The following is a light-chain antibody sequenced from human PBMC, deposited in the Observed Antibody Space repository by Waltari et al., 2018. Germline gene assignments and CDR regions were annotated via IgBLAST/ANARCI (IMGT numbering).Light chain of an antibody. V-gene: IGKV3-20*01. J-gene: IGKJ4*01. CDR2: SAS. Sequence: EIVLTQSPGTLSLSPGDRATLSCRASQSVTSSYLAWYQQKPGQAPRLLIYSASSRATGIPNWFSGSGSGTDFTLTISGLEPEDFAVYYCQQYAYSPLTFGGGTKVEIK. CDR1: QSVTSSY. CDR3: QQYAYSPLT.